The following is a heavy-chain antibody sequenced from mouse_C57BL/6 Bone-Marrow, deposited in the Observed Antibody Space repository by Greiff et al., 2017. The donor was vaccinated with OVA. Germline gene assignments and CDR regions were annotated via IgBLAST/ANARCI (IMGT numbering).Heavy chain of an antibody. V-gene: IGHV14-4*01. CDR3: TSDGYYWFAY. D-gene: IGHD2-3*01. J-gene: IGHJ3*01. CDR1: GFNIKDDY. Sequence: VQLQQSGAELVRPGASVKLSCTASGFNIKDDYMHWVKQRPEQGLEWIGWIDPENGDTKYASKFQGKATITADTSSNTAYLQLSSLTSEDTAVYYCTSDGYYWFAYWGQGTLVTVSA. CDR2: IDPENGDT.